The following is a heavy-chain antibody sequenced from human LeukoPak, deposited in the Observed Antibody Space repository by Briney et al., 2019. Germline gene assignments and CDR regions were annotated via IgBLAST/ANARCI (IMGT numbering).Heavy chain of an antibody. V-gene: IGHV4-4*02. CDR3: ARSPSGSSSRYFDP. J-gene: IGHJ5*02. CDR2: IYHSGTT. Sequence: PSGTLSLTCAVSGDSFSSSNWWSWVRQPPGKGLEWIGEIYHSGTTNYNPSLKSRVTISVDKSKNQFSLKLSSLTAADTAVYYCARSPSGSSSRYFDPWGQGTLVTVSS. D-gene: IGHD1-26*01. CDR1: GDSFSSSNW.